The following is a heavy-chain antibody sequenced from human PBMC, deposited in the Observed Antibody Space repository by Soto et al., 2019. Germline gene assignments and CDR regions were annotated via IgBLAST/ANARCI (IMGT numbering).Heavy chain of an antibody. J-gene: IGHJ5*02. CDR3: AKNQGVELVPLATVDWFDP. D-gene: IGHD1-26*01. Sequence: GGSLRLSCAASGFIFENFGMSWVRQAPGKGLEWISSISGSGFKKYYADSVKGRFTISRDNSKSTVYLELNNLSAEDTAVYHCAKNQGVELVPLATVDWFDPWGQGSVVTVS. V-gene: IGHV3-23*01. CDR1: GFIFENFG. CDR2: ISGSGFKK.